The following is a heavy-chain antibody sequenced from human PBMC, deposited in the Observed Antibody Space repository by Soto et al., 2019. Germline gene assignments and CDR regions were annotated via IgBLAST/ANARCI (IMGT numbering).Heavy chain of an antibody. J-gene: IGHJ3*02. D-gene: IGHD5-18*01. Sequence: EVQLVETGGGLIQPGGSLRLSCAASGFTVSSNYMSWVRQAPGKGLEWVSVSYSGGSTYYADSVKGRFTISRDNSKNTLNLQMNGLRAEDTAVYYCARGRGDGYSRRGYAFDIWCQGTMVTVSS. V-gene: IGHV3-53*02. CDR1: GFTVSSNY. CDR2: SYSGGST. CDR3: ARGRGDGYSRRGYAFDI.